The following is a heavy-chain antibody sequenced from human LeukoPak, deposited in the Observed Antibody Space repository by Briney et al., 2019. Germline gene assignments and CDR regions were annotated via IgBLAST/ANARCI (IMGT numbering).Heavy chain of an antibody. Sequence: SETLSLTCAVYGGSFNDYYWNWIRQPPGKGLEWIGEINLRGSTTYNPSLKSRVTISLDESKNQFSLKLSSVTAADTAVYYCARTPPDDSYYYYYMDVWGKGTTVTISS. CDR1: GGSFNDYY. D-gene: IGHD1-1*01. J-gene: IGHJ6*03. CDR3: ARTPPDDSYYYYYMDV. CDR2: INLRGST. V-gene: IGHV4-34*01.